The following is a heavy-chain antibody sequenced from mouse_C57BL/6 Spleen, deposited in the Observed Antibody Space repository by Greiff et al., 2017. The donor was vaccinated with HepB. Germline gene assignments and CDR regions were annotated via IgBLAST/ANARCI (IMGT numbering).Heavy chain of an antibody. CDR2: INPNYGTT. D-gene: IGHD2-3*01. CDR3: ASGGFYDGKGFAY. J-gene: IGHJ3*01. V-gene: IGHV1-39*01. CDR1: GYSFTDYN. Sequence: VQLKQSGPELVKPGASVKISCKASGYSFTDYNMNWVKQSNGKSLEWIGVINPNYGTTSYNQKFKGKATLTVDQSSSTAYMQLNRLTSEDSAVYYCASGGFYDGKGFAYWGQGTLVTVSA.